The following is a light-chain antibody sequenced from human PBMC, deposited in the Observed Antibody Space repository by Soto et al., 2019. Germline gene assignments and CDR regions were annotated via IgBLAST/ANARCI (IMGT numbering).Light chain of an antibody. CDR2: EVS. CDR1: SSDVGGYKF. V-gene: IGLV2-14*01. J-gene: IGLJ3*02. Sequence: QSALTQPASVSGSPGQSITISCTGTSSDVGGYKFVSWYQQHPGKAPKLIIYEVSNRPSGVSNRFSGSKSGNAASLTISGLQAEDEADYYCISYTRSSSVVFGGGTKVTVL. CDR3: ISYTRSSSVV.